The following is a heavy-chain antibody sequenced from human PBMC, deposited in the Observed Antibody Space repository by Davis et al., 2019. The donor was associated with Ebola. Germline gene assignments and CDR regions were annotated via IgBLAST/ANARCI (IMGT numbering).Heavy chain of an antibody. Sequence: GESLKISCAASGFTFSSYAMNWVRQAPGKGLEWVSTISASGGSTYYADSVKGRFTISRDNSKNTLYLQMDSLRVEDTAVYYCANRDNWGRGTLVTVSS. CDR3: ANRDN. CDR1: GFTFSSYA. V-gene: IGHV3-23*01. CDR2: ISASGGST. J-gene: IGHJ4*02.